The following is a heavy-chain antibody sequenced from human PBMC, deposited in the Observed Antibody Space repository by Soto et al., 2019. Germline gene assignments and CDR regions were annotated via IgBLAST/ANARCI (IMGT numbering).Heavy chain of an antibody. CDR3: ASSSSDYYYYGMDV. V-gene: IGHV4-30-4*01. Sequence: PSETLSLTCTVSGGSISSGDYYWSWIRQPPGKGLEWIGYIYYSGSTYYNPSLKSRVTISVDTSKNQFSLKLSSVTAADTAVYYCASSSSDYYYYGMDVWGQGTTVTVS. CDR2: IYYSGST. D-gene: IGHD6-6*01. J-gene: IGHJ6*02. CDR1: GGSISSGDYY.